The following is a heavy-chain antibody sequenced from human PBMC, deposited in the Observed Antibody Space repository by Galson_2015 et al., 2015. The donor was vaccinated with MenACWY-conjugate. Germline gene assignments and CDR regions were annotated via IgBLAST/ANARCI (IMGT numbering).Heavy chain of an antibody. CDR3: ARHLRGSDPSGLGGFDL. CDR2: FSYGGYT. Sequence: ETLSLTCSVPGGSIRSGGYYWGWIRQPPGKGLEWLGSFSYGGYTLHNPSLQRRVTISADTSNNQFSLRLSSVTAADTSIYYCARHLRGSDPSGLGGFDLWGQGRMVTVSS. D-gene: IGHD3-16*01. J-gene: IGHJ3*01. CDR1: GGSIRSGGYY. V-gene: IGHV4-39*01.